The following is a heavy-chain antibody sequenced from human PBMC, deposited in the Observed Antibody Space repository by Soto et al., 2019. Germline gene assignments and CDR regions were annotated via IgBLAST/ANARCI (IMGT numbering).Heavy chain of an antibody. Sequence: QLQLQESGPGLVKPSETLSLTCTVSGGSISNSSYYWGWIRQPAGKGLEWIGSIYYSGSTYYNPSLKSRVTISVDTSKNQFSLKLSSVTAADTAVYYCARNYDSSGYIDHWGQGTLVTVSS. J-gene: IGHJ4*02. V-gene: IGHV4-39*01. CDR1: GGSISNSSYY. CDR2: IYYSGST. D-gene: IGHD3-22*01. CDR3: ARNYDSSGYIDH.